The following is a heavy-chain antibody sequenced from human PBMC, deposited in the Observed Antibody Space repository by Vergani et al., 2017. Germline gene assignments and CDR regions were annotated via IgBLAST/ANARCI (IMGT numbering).Heavy chain of an antibody. CDR2: ISWNSAVA. CDR3: AKGGGLGSYYTPGSFDT. J-gene: IGHJ3*02. D-gene: IGHD3-10*01. V-gene: IGHV3-9*03. Sequence: EVQLVESGGGLVQPGRSLRLSCVGSGFTFGNYAMHWVRQAPGKGLVWVSGISWNSAVADSADSVKGRFTISRDNAKNSLYLEMNSLRPEDMALYYCAKGGGLGSYYTPGSFDTWGQGTMVTVSS. CDR1: GFTFGNYA.